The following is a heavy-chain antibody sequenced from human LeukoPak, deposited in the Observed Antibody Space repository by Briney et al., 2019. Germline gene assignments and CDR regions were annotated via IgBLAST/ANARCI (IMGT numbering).Heavy chain of an antibody. Sequence: GGSLRLSCAASGFTFSIYDMNWVCQAPGKGLEWVSVISGSGGNTFYADSVKGRFTISRDNSKNTLYLQMNSLRAEDTAVYYCAKGHPLSVVVPAAMIDYWGQGTLVTVSS. CDR2: ISGSGGNT. V-gene: IGHV3-23*01. J-gene: IGHJ4*02. CDR3: AKGHPLSVVVPAAMIDY. D-gene: IGHD2-2*01. CDR1: GFTFSIYD.